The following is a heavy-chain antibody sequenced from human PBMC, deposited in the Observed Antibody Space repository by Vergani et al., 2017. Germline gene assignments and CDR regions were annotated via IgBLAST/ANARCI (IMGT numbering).Heavy chain of an antibody. Sequence: QVQLQQWGGGLLKPSETLSLTCVVTGGSFTSYHWTWIRQSPGEGLEWVGDIDHTGRPDYNPSLKSRLTMSVDKSRNQFSLTLNSVTATDTAIYFCARVNTETNGQFYYYYYMDVGGQGTAVPVS. CDR2: IDHTGRP. V-gene: IGHV4-34*01. J-gene: IGHJ6*03. CDR3: ARVNTETNGQFYYYYYMDV. D-gene: IGHD4-11*01. CDR1: GGSFTSYH.